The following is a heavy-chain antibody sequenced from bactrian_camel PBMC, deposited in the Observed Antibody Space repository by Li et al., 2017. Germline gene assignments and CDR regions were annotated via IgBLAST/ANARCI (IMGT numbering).Heavy chain of an antibody. CDR1: GEKYCNAD. Sequence: HVQLVESGGGSVEAGGSLTRSCGFSGEKYCNADMSWYRQAPGKEREFVSSIDYVGTQKYADSVKGRFTISRDNAKDTLYLQMNSLKIEDTAVYHCALGSSRQATMTARGKGTQVTVS. J-gene: IGHJ4*01. V-gene: IGHV3S53*01. CDR2: IDYVGTQ. D-gene: IGHD3*01.